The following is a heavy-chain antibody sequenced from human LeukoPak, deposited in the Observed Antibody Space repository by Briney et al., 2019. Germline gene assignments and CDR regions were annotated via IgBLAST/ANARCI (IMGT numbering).Heavy chain of an antibody. D-gene: IGHD5-12*01. CDR1: GGSISTFY. CDR3: ARASWLPQTRNYYYMDV. Sequence: PSETLSLTCTVSGGSISTFYWNWMRQTPGKGLEWIGYINKSGSTNYNPSLKSRITMSADTSKNQFSLKLDSVSAADTAVYYCARASWLPQTRNYYYMDVWGKGTTVTISS. CDR2: INKSGST. J-gene: IGHJ6*03. V-gene: IGHV4-59*01.